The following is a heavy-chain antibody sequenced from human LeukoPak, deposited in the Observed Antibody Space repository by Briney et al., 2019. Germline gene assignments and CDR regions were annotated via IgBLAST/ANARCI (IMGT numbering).Heavy chain of an antibody. D-gene: IGHD1-26*01. CDR1: GYSISSGYY. V-gene: IGHV4-38-2*02. CDR2: IYHSGST. J-gene: IGHJ5*02. Sequence: SETLTLTCTVSGYSISSGYYWGWIRPPPGKGLEWIGAIYHSGSTYYNPSLESRVTVSVGTSKNYLSLKLISVTPADAAVYYCARVVGASPPTWGQGILVTVSS. CDR3: ARVVGASPPT.